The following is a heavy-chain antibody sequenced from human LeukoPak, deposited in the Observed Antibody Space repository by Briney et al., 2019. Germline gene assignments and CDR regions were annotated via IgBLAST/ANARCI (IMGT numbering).Heavy chain of an antibody. CDR3: TREGVYSPDPSSYHRDAFDI. CDR2: IIPILDVA. J-gene: IGHJ3*02. Sequence: EASVKVSCKASGGSFNSYVITWVRQAPGQGLEWMGRIIPILDVANFAQKFQGRVTITADKSTNTAHMELSSLRSEDTAVYYCTREGVYSPDPSSYHRDAFDIWGQGTVVTVSS. CDR1: GGSFNSYV. V-gene: IGHV1-69*04. D-gene: IGHD3-16*02.